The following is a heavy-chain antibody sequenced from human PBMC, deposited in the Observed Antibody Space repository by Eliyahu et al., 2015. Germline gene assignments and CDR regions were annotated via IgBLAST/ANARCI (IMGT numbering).Heavy chain of an antibody. CDR2: IIPVXGXA. CDR3: ARVDYYGSGSYSRSYYYYGMDV. V-gene: IGHV1-69*01. CDR1: GGTFSSYA. D-gene: IGHD3-10*01. J-gene: IGHJ6*02. Sequence: EVKKPGSSVKVSCKASGGTFSSYAISWVRQAPGQGLEWMGGIIPVXGXANYAXKFQGRVTIIADESTSTAYMELSSLRSEDTAVYYCARVDYYGSGSYSRSYYYYGMDVWGQGTTVTVSS.